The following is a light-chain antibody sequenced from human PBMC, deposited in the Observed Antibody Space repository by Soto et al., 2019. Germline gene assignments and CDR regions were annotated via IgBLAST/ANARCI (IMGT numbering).Light chain of an antibody. Sequence: QSMLTQPPSASGSPGQPVTISCTGTSSDVGGYNFVSWYQHFPGKAPKLIIYEVTKRPSGVPDRFSGSKSGNTASLTVSGLQTDDEADYYCSSYGGSNNFVFGTGTKVTVL. CDR2: EVT. CDR1: SSDVGGYNF. CDR3: SSYGGSNNFV. J-gene: IGLJ1*01. V-gene: IGLV2-8*01.